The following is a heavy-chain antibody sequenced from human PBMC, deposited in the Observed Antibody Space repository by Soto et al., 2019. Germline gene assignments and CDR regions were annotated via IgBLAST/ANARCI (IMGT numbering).Heavy chain of an antibody. J-gene: IGHJ6*02. Sequence: QMQLVQSGPEVKKPGTSVKVSCKASGFTFTSSAVQWVRQARGQRLEWIGWIVVGSGNTNYAQKFQERVTITRDMSTSTAYMELSSLRSEDTAGYYCAAAMVTSSYYYYGMDVWGQGTTVTVSS. V-gene: IGHV1-58*01. CDR2: IVVGSGNT. CDR3: AAAMVTSSYYYYGMDV. CDR1: GFTFTSSA. D-gene: IGHD5-18*01.